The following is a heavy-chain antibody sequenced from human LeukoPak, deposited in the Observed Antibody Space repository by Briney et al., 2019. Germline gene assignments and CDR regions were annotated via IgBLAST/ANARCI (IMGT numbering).Heavy chain of an antibody. CDR3: ARDPSYGLGSYFDY. J-gene: IGHJ4*02. V-gene: IGHV3-21*01. D-gene: IGHD5-18*01. Sequence: GGSLRLSRAASGFTFSSYSMNWVRQAPGKGLEWVSSISSSSYIYYADSVKGRFTISRDNAKNSLYLQMNSLRAEDTAVYYCARDPSYGLGSYFDYWGQGTLVTVSS. CDR1: GFTFSSYS. CDR2: ISSSSYI.